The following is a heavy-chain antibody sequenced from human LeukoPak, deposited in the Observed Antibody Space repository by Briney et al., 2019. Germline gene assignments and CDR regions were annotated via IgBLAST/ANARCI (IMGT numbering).Heavy chain of an antibody. CDR2: MYSGDST. CDR3: ARADGYSSWFVH. Sequence: PGGSLRLSCAASGFTVRSNYMTWVRQAPGKGLEWVSVMYSGDSTYYDDSVKGRFTISRDNSKNTLDLRMNSLRDEDTGVYYCARADGYSSWFVHWGQGTLVTVSS. V-gene: IGHV3-53*01. J-gene: IGHJ5*02. D-gene: IGHD5-18*01. CDR1: GFTVRSNY.